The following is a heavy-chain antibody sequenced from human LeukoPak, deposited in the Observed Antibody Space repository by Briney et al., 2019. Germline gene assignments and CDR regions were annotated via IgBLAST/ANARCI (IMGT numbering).Heavy chain of an antibody. D-gene: IGHD3-22*01. V-gene: IGHV4-34*01. CDR2: INHSGST. Sequence: SETLSLTCAVYGGSFSGYYWSWIRQPPGKGLEWIGEINHSGSTNYNPSLKSRVTISVDTSKNQFSLKLSSVTAADTAVYYCAKVVGYGDSSGYPDYWGHGTLVTVSS. J-gene: IGHJ4*01. CDR3: AKVVGYGDSSGYPDY. CDR1: GGSFSGYY.